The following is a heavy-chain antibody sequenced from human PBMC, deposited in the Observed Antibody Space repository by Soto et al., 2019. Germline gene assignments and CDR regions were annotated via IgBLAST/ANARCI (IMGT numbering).Heavy chain of an antibody. D-gene: IGHD3-22*01. CDR2: MNSDGSNT. CDR3: ETSKEDESNGITTY. Sequence: EVQLVESGGALVQPGGSLRLSCAASVFTFSNYWMHWVRQAPGKGLVWISRMNSDGSNTVYADAVKGRVTISRDNAKKTLYREMNRLRVEDTAVYDCETSKEDESNGITTYWGEGILVTVS. J-gene: IGHJ4*02. V-gene: IGHV3-74*01. CDR1: VFTFSNYW.